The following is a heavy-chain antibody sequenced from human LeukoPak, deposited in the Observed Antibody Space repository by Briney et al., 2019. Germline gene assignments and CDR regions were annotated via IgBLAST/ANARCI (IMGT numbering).Heavy chain of an antibody. Sequence: GGSLRLSCAASGFTFSSYAMTWVRQAPGKGLEWVSSLTNGGVSAYYADSVKGRFTISRDNSKNTLYLQMNSLRAEDTAVYYCARDRARCSSTSCYTAEYFQHWGQSTLVTVSS. D-gene: IGHD2-2*02. CDR3: ARDRARCSSTSCYTAEYFQH. J-gene: IGHJ1*01. CDR2: LTNGGVSA. V-gene: IGHV3-23*01. CDR1: GFTFSSYA.